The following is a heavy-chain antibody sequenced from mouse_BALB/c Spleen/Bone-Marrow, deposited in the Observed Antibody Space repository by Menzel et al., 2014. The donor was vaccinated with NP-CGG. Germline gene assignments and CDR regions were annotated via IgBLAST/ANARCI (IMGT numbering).Heavy chain of an antibody. CDR3: ARDSDWFAY. J-gene: IGHJ3*01. Sequence: EVKLVESGGGLVQPGGSLRLSCATSGFTFTDNYMSWVRQPPGKALEWLGFIRNKANGYTTEYSAPVKGRFTISRDNSQSIPSLQMNTLRAEGSATYYCARDSDWFAYWGQGTLVTGSA. CDR1: GFTFTDNY. V-gene: IGHV7-3*02. CDR2: IRNKANGYTT.